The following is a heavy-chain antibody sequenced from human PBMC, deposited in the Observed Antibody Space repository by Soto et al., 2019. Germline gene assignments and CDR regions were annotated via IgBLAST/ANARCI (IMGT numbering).Heavy chain of an antibody. CDR2: ISYDGSNK. CDR1: GFTFSSYA. V-gene: IGHV3-30-3*01. J-gene: IGHJ2*01. Sequence: HVQLVESGGGVVQPGRSLRLSCAASGFTFSSYAMHWVRKAPGKGLEWVAVISYDGSNKYYADSVKGRFTISRDNSKNTLYLQMNSLRDEDTAVYYCARPLWRDDYNWGYFNLWGRGTLVTVSS. CDR3: ARPLWRDDYNWGYFNL. D-gene: IGHD4-4*01.